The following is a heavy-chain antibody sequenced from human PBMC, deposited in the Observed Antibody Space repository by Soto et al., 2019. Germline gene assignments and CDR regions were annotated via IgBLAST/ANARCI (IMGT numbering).Heavy chain of an antibody. V-gene: IGHV1-8*01. CDR2: MNPNSGNT. CDR1: GCTFTSYD. D-gene: IGHD3-22*01. Sequence: GSVKVSCKASGCTFTSYDINWVRQATGQGLEWMGWMNPNSGNTGYAQKFQGRVTMTRNTSISTAYMELSSLRSEDTAVYCCARAFDSGSGYYYRAIDYWGQGTLVTVSS. CDR3: ARAFDSGSGYYYRAIDY. J-gene: IGHJ4*02.